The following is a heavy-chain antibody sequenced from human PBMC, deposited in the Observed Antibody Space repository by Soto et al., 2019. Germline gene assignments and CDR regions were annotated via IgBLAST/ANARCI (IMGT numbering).Heavy chain of an antibody. CDR2: IKQDGSEK. V-gene: IGHV3-7*01. J-gene: IGHJ6*03. Sequence: EVQLVESGGGLVQPGGSLRLSCAASGFTFSSYWMSWVRQAPGKGLEWVANIKQDGSEKYYVDSVKGRFTISRDNAKNSLYLQMNSLRAEDTAVYYCATVLRYFDWLDYYYYYMYVWGKGTTVTVSS. D-gene: IGHD3-9*01. CDR3: ATVLRYFDWLDYYYYYMYV. CDR1: GFTFSSYW.